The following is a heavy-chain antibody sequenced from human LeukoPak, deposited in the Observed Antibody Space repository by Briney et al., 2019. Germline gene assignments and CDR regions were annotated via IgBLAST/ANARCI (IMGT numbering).Heavy chain of an antibody. V-gene: IGHV4-59*12. Sequence: SETLSLTCTVSGGSISSYYWSWIRQPPGKGLEWIGYIYYSGSTNYNPSLKSRVTISVDTSKNQFSLKLSSVTAADTAVYYCARDGYPVGYFDYWGQGTLVTVSS. CDR1: GGSISSYY. CDR3: ARDGYPVGYFDY. J-gene: IGHJ4*02. D-gene: IGHD5-12*01. CDR2: IYYSGST.